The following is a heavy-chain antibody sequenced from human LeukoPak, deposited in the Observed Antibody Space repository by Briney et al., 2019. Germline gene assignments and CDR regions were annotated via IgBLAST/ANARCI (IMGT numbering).Heavy chain of an antibody. CDR2: IYYSGIT. V-gene: IGHV4-59*01. J-gene: IGHJ2*01. CDR3: ARGGSHRYFDL. Sequence: SETLSLTCNVSGGSITNYYWTWIRQAPGKELEWIGNIYYSGITDYNPALQSRVTMSVDTAKNHFSLKLTSVTAADTAVYSCARGGSHRYFDLWGRGTLVTVSA. CDR1: GGSITNYY.